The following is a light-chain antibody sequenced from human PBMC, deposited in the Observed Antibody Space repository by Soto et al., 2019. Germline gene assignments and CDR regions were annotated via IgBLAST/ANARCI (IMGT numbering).Light chain of an antibody. CDR3: QQYGSSVWT. CDR1: LSITNNY. CDR2: DAS. V-gene: IGKV3-20*01. J-gene: IGKJ1*01. Sequence: EIVLTQSPGTLSLSPGERATLSCRASLSITNNYLAWYQQKPGQAPRLLLYDASNRATGIPDRFSGSGSGTDFSLTISRLEPEDFAVYYCQQYGSSVWTFGQGTKVEIK.